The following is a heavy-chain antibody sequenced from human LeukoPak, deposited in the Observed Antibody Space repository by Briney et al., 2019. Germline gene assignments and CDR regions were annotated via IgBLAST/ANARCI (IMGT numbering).Heavy chain of an antibody. J-gene: IGHJ4*02. CDR1: GFTFRNYG. D-gene: IGHD2-21*01. Sequence: PGRSLRLSCAASGFTFRNYGMHWVRQAPGKGLQWVATISYDGSHKYYADSVRGRFTISRDNSKNTLYLQMNSLRAEDAAVYFCAKAPVTSCRGAYCYPFDSWGQGTLVTVSS. V-gene: IGHV3-30*18. CDR3: AKAPVTSCRGAYCYPFDS. CDR2: ISYDGSHK.